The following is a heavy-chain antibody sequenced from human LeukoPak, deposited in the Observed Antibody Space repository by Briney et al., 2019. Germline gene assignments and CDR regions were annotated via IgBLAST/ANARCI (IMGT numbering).Heavy chain of an antibody. J-gene: IGHJ5*02. D-gene: IGHD3-3*01. CDR1: GGSISSYF. CDR3: ARQFRRYDFWSGFPNWFDP. V-gene: IGHV4-59*01. Sequence: SETLSLTCTVSGGSISSYFWSWIRQPPGKGLEWVGYIDDSGNTNYNPSLKIRVTISLDMSKNQFSLKVNSVTAADTAVYFCARQFRRYDFWSGFPNWFDPWGQGTLVTVSS. CDR2: IDDSGNT.